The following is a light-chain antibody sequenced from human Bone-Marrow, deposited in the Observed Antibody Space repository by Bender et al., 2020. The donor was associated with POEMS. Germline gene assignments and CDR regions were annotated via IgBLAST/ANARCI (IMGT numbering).Light chain of an antibody. V-gene: IGLV2-14*02. CDR2: DVT. CDR1: SSDVGIYSL. CDR3: QSYDNSLGGWV. J-gene: IGLJ3*02. Sequence: QSALTQPASVSGSPGQSITISCTGTSSDVGIYSLVSWYQQHPGKAPKLIIYDVTKRPSGVPDRFSGSKSGTSASLAITGLQAEDEGDYYYQSYDNSLGGWVFGGGTKLTVL.